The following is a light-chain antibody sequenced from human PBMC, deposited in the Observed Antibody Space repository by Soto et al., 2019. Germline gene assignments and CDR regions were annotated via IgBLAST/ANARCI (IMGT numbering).Light chain of an antibody. J-gene: IGLJ1*01. CDR1: SIGSKS. Sequence: SYELTQPPAVSVSLGQTASIACGGDSIGSKSVNWYQQRPGQAPVVVVYDDTDRPTGIPERFSGSNSGNTATLTITRVEAGDEADYYCQVWDGRSFQGVFGPGTKVTVL. CDR2: DDT. CDR3: QVWDGRSFQGV. V-gene: IGLV3-21*02.